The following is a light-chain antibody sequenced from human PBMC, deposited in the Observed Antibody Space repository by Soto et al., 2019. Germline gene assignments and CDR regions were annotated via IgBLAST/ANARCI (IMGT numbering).Light chain of an antibody. J-gene: IGKJ1*01. CDR2: DAS. V-gene: IGKV1-5*01. CDR3: QQYENSSPWT. Sequence: DIQMTQSPSALSASVGDRATITCRASQSISSWLAWYQQKPGKAPKLLIYDASTLQSGVPSRYSGSGSGTEFTLTISNLQPDDFATYYCQQYENSSPWTFGQGTKVELK. CDR1: QSISSW.